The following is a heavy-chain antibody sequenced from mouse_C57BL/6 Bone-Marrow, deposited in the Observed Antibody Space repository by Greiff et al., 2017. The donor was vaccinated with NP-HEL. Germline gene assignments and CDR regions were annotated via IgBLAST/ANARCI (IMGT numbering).Heavy chain of an antibody. J-gene: IGHJ4*01. CDR3: ARITTVVAPYYYAMDY. Sequence: VHLVESGPGLVAPSQSLSITCTVSGFSLTSYAISWVRQPPGKGLEWLGVIWTGGGTNYNSALKSRLSISKDNSKSQVFLKMNSLQTDDTARYYCARITTVVAPYYYAMDYWGQGTSVTVSS. CDR1: GFSLTSYA. CDR2: IWTGGGT. V-gene: IGHV2-9-1*01. D-gene: IGHD1-1*01.